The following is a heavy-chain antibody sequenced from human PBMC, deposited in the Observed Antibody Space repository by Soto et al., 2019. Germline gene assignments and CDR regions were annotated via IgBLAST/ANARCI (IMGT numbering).Heavy chain of an antibody. D-gene: IGHD2-15*01. Sequence: QVQLVQSGAEVKKPGSSVKVSCKASGGTFSSYAISWVRQAPGQGLEWMGGIIPIFGTANYAQKFQGRVTITADESTSTAYMELSRLRSEDTAVYYCARGYCSGGSCSLHYYYYGMDVWGQGTTVTVSS. CDR3: ARGYCSGGSCSLHYYYYGMDV. CDR2: IIPIFGTA. J-gene: IGHJ6*02. CDR1: GGTFSSYA. V-gene: IGHV1-69*01.